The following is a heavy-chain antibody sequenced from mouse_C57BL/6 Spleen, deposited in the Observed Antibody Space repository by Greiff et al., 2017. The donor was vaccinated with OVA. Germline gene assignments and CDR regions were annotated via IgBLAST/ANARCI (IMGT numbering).Heavy chain of an antibody. CDR2: INPNNGGT. J-gene: IGHJ3*01. CDR1: GYTFTDSY. V-gene: IGHV1-26*01. CDR3: ATGTGFAY. D-gene: IGHD3-3*01. Sequence: VQLQQSGPELVKPGASVKISCKASGYTFTDSYMNWVKQSHGKSLEWIGDINPNNGGTSYNQKFKGKATLTVDKSSSTAYMELRSLTSEDSAVYYCATGTGFAYWGQGTLVTVSA.